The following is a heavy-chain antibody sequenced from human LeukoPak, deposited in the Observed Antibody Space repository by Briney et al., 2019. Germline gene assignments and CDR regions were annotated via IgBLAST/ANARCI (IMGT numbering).Heavy chain of an antibody. CDR3: ARVTTMIVVVAPDDAFDI. CDR1: GYTFTTYG. CDR2: ISAYNGNT. D-gene: IGHD3-22*01. J-gene: IGHJ3*02. Sequence: GGPVKVSCKASGYTFTTYGISWGRQAPGQGLEWMGWISAYNGNTNYAQKLQGRVTMTTDTSTSTAYMELRSLRSDDTAVYYCARVTTMIVVVAPDDAFDIWGQGTMVTVSS. V-gene: IGHV1-18*01.